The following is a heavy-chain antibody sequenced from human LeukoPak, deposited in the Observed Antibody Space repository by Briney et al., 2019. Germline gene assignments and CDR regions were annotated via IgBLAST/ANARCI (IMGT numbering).Heavy chain of an antibody. V-gene: IGHV3-30*02. J-gene: IGHJ3*01. CDR3: AKDRPPRAYYDFWSES. D-gene: IGHD3-3*01. CDR1: GFTFSSYG. CDR2: IRYDGSNK. Sequence: GGSLRLSCAASGFTFSSYGMHWVRQAPGEGLEWVAFIRYDGSNKYYADSVKGRFTISRDNSKNTLYLQMNSLRAEDTAVYYCAKDRPPRAYYDFWSESWGQGTMVTVSS.